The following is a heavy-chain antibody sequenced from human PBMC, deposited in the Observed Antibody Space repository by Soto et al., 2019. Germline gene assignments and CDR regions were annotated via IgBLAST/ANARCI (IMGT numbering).Heavy chain of an antibody. CDR3: ARNYYYDSSGLGDAFDI. V-gene: IGHV3-33*01. Sequence: GGSLRLSCAASGFTFSSYGMHWVRQAPGKGLEWVAVIWYDGSNKYYADSVKGRFTISRDNSKNTLYLQMNSLRAEDTAVYYCARNYYYDSSGLGDAFDIWGQGTMVTVSS. D-gene: IGHD3-22*01. CDR2: IWYDGSNK. CDR1: GFTFSSYG. J-gene: IGHJ3*02.